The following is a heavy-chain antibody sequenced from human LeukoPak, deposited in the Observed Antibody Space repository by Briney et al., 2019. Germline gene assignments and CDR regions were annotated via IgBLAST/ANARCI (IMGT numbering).Heavy chain of an antibody. J-gene: IGHJ5*02. CDR2: INSYNGNT. CDR1: VYTFSSYG. D-gene: IGHD2-2*01. CDR3: ARGEGLVPAVPSA. Sequence: GASVKVSCKASVYTFSSYGISWVGQAPGQGLEWMGWINSYNGNTNYAQKLQGRVTMTTDTSTSTAYMELRNLRSDDTAVYYCARGEGLVPAVPSAWGQGTLVTVSS. V-gene: IGHV1-18*01.